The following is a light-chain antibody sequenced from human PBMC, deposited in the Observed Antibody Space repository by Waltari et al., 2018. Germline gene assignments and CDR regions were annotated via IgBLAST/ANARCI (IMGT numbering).Light chain of an antibody. CDR2: YAS. J-gene: IGKJ5*01. CDR1: QSIGSS. V-gene: IGKV6-21*01. CDR3: HQSSSLPPT. Sequence: EIVLTQSPDFQSVTPTEKVTITCRASQSIGSSLHWYQQKPDQSPKLLIKYASQSFAGVPSRFSGSGSGTDFTLTINSLEAEDAATDYCHQSSSLPPTFGQGTRLEIK.